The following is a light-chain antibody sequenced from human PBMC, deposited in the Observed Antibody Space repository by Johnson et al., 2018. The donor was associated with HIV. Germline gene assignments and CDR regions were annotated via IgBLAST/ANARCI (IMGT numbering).Light chain of an antibody. CDR2: ANN. CDR3: GTWDSSLSACYV. CDR1: NSDPAKNF. J-gene: IGLJ1*01. Sequence: VLSQPPSVSAAPGQKITIPCPASNSDPAKNFVTCYHTRPATAPKLLIYANNKRSSAIPDRTSGLKSGTSATPRITGPHSGDEADYYCGTWDSSLSACYVFGTGTKVTVL. V-gene: IGLV1-51*01.